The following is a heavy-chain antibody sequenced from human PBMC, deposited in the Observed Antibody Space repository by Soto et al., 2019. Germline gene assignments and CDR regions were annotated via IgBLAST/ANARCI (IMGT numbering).Heavy chain of an antibody. D-gene: IGHD6-13*01. Sequence: EVQLVESGGGLVQPGGSLRLSCAASGFTFSSYSMNWVRQAPGKGLEWVSYISSSSSTIYYADSVKGRFTISRDNAKNSLYLKLNSLRAEDTAVYYCARHPDRIAEIGWFDPWGQGTLVTVSS. CDR3: ARHPDRIAEIGWFDP. CDR2: ISSSSSTI. V-gene: IGHV3-48*01. J-gene: IGHJ5*02. CDR1: GFTFSSYS.